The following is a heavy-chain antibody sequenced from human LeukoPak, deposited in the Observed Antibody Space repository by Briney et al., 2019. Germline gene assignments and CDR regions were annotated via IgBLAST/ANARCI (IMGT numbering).Heavy chain of an antibody. Sequence: AGRSLRLSCAASGFTFSSYAMHWVRQAPGKGLEWVAVISYDGSNKYYADSVKGRFTISRDNSKSTLYLQMNSLRAEDTAVYYCAREDTAMAIVLFSPVYGMDVWGQGTTVTVSS. D-gene: IGHD5-18*01. CDR3: AREDTAMAIVLFSPVYGMDV. J-gene: IGHJ6*02. CDR2: ISYDGSNK. CDR1: GFTFSSYA. V-gene: IGHV3-30*04.